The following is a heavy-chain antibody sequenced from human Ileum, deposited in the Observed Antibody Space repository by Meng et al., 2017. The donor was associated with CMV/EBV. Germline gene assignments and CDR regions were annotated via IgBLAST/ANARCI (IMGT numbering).Heavy chain of an antibody. CDR2: INQDGSEK. D-gene: IGHD3-3*01. Sequence: GESLKISCAASGFTFSSYWMSWVRQAPGKGLEWVANINQDGSEKYYVDSVKGRFTISRDNAKNLLYLQMNSLRAEDTAMYYCARTRTYFGVVIIYYYGMDVWGQGTMVTVSS. CDR3: ARTRTYFGVVIIYYYGMDV. V-gene: IGHV3-7*01. CDR1: GFTFSSYW. J-gene: IGHJ6*02.